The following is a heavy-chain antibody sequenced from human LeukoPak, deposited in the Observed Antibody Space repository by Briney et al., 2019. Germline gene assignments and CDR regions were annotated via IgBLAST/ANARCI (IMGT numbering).Heavy chain of an antibody. J-gene: IGHJ5*02. D-gene: IGHD3-16*02. V-gene: IGHV1-24*01. CDR1: GYTITELS. Sequence: ASVKVSCKVSGYTITELSMHWVRQAPGKGLEWMGGFDPEDGETIYAQKFQGRVTMTEDTSTDTAYMELSSLRSEDTAVYYCATVLYVWGSYRSNWFDPWGQGTLVTVSS. CDR2: FDPEDGET. CDR3: ATVLYVWGSYRSNWFDP.